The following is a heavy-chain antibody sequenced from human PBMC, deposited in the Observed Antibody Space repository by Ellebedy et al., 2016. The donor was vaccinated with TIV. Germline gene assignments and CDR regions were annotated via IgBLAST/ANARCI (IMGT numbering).Heavy chain of an antibody. CDR1: GFTFSDHY. CDR2: INQEGSEK. J-gene: IGHJ4*02. V-gene: IGHV3-7*03. D-gene: IGHD3-10*01. CDR3: ADPPTGF. Sequence: PGGSLRLSCAASGFTFSDHYMDWVRQAPGKGLEWVGNINQEGSEKHYVESVKGRFTISRDNAKNSLYLQMNSLRAEDTAVYYCADPPTGFWGQGTLVTVSS.